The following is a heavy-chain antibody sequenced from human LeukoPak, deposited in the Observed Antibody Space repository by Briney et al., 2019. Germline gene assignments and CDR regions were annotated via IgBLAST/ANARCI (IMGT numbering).Heavy chain of an antibody. CDR1: GFSFTSYE. Sequence: GASVKVSCKASGFSFTSYEINWVRQAAGQGLEWKGRVNPDTKNTEYAQKFQGRVTLTWDTSISTAYMELRSLRSDDTALYYCARILTDYYDSTGYPEILDYWGQGTLVTVSS. CDR2: VNPDTKNT. CDR3: ARILTDYYDSTGYPEILDY. V-gene: IGHV1-8*01. J-gene: IGHJ4*02. D-gene: IGHD3-22*01.